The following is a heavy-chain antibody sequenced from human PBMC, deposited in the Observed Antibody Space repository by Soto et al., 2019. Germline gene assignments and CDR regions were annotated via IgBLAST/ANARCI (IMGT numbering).Heavy chain of an antibody. Sequence: SGPTLVNPTQTLTLTCTYSGFSLSTSGVGVGWIRQPPGKALEWLALIYWDDDKRFSPSLKGRLTVTKGTSENQVVLTMTNMDPADTATYYCAHRGSYRSDDAFDFWGQGTMVTVSS. V-gene: IGHV2-5*02. CDR3: AHRGSYRSDDAFDF. D-gene: IGHD4-4*01. J-gene: IGHJ3*01. CDR1: GFSLSTSGVG. CDR2: IYWDDDK.